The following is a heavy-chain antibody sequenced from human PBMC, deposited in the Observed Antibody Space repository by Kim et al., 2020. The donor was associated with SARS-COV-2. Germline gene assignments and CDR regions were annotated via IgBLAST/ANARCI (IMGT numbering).Heavy chain of an antibody. D-gene: IGHD5-12*01. CDR3: AKDSGSRLNSGYDRGYYYYGMDV. J-gene: IGHJ6*02. CDR1: GFTFSSYA. CDR2: ISGSGGST. Sequence: GGSLRLSCAASGFTFSSYAMSWVRQAPGKGLEWVSAISGSGGSTYYADSVKGRFTISRDNSKNTLYLQMNSLRAEDTAVYYCAKDSGSRLNSGYDRGYYYYGMDVWGQGTTVTVSS. V-gene: IGHV3-23*01.